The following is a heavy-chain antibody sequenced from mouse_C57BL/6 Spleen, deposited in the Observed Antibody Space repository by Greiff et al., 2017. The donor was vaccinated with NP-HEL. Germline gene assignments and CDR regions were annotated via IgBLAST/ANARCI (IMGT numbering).Heavy chain of an antibody. J-gene: IGHJ4*01. Sequence: VQLQQSGAELARPGASVKLSCKASGYTFTSYGISWVKQRTGQGLEWIGEIYPRSGNTYYNEKFKGKATLTADKSSSSAYMELRSLTSEDSAVYFCARCLDGYPYYYAMDYWGQGTSVTVSS. CDR3: ARCLDGYPYYYAMDY. CDR2: IYPRSGNT. CDR1: GYTFTSYG. V-gene: IGHV1-81*01. D-gene: IGHD2-3*01.